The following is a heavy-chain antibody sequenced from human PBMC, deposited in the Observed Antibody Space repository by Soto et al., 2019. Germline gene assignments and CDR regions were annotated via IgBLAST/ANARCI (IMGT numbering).Heavy chain of an antibody. CDR2: IYYSGST. CDR1: GGSISSYY. D-gene: IGHD6-19*01. V-gene: IGHV4-59*08. Sequence: PSETLCLTCTVSGGSISSYYWSWIRQPPGKGLEWIGYIYYSGSTNYNPTLKSRVTISVDTSKNQFSLKLSSVTAADTAVYYCASTPSRVAGPSDYYYYYYMDVWGKGTTVTVSS. J-gene: IGHJ6*03. CDR3: ASTPSRVAGPSDYYYYYYMDV.